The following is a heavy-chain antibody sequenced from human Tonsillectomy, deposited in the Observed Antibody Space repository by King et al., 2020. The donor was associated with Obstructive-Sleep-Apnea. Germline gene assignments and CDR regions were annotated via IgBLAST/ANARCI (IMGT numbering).Heavy chain of an antibody. CDR1: GFTFDDYA. D-gene: IGHD5-24*01. CDR3: AKDNRPVRDRIDY. CDR2: ISWNSGSI. J-gene: IGHJ4*02. V-gene: IGHV3-9*01. Sequence: VQLVESGGGLVQPGRSLRLSCAASGFTFDDYAMHWVRQAPGKGLEWVSGISWNSGSIGYADSVKGRFTISRDNAKNSLYLQMNSLRAEDTALYYCAKDNRPVRDRIDYWGQGTLVTVSS.